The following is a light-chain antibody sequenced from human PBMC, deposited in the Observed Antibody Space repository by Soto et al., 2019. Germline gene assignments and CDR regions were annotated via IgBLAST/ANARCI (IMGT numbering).Light chain of an antibody. V-gene: IGKV3-15*01. J-gene: IGKJ5*01. CDR3: QQRTNGGIT. Sequence: VMTQSPATLSLSPWESATLSCRASQSVNSNLAWYQQKAGQAPRLLIYGTSTRATGIPARFSGSGSGTDFTITISSLQLEDFAVDYCQQRTNGGITFGQGTRLEI. CDR1: QSVNSN. CDR2: GTS.